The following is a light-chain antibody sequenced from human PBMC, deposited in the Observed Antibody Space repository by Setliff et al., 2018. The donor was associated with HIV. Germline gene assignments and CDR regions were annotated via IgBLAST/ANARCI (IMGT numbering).Light chain of an antibody. CDR2: DIT. V-gene: IGLV2-11*01. J-gene: IGLJ1*01. CDR1: SSDIGGYNY. CDR3: CSYAGNFVFV. Sequence: QSALTQPRSVSGSPGQSVTFSCTGASSDIGGYNYVSWYQQHPGKAPNLLIYDITKRPSGVPDRFSGFKSGNTASLTISGLQAEDEADYYCCSYAGNFVFVFGGGTKVTVL.